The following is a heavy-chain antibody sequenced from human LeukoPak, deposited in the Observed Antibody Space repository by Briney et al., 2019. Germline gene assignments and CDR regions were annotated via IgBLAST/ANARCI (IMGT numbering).Heavy chain of an antibody. CDR3: AKDRIPRITMVRGVIMAH. CDR1: GFTFSSYA. V-gene: IGHV3-23*01. D-gene: IGHD3-10*01. J-gene: IGHJ4*02. CDR2: ISGSGGST. Sequence: GGSLRLSCAASGFTFSSYAMSWVRQAPGKGLEWVSAISGSGGSTYYADSVKGRFTISRDNSKNTLYLQMNSLRAEDTAVYYCAKDRIPRITMVRGVIMAHWGQGTLVTVSS.